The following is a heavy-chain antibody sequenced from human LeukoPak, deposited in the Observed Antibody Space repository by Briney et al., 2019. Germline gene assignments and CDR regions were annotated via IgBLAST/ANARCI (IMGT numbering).Heavy chain of an antibody. D-gene: IGHD3-22*01. CDR2: VYYTGST. V-gene: IGHV4-59*12. J-gene: IGHJ4*02. Sequence: SETLSLTCTVSGGSISSYYWSWVRQPPGKGLEWIGLVYYTGSTNYSPSLKSRVTISVDTSKNQFSLKLRSVTAADTAVYYCARRGYYDSRGHFDYWGQGTLVTVSS. CDR1: GGSISSYY. CDR3: ARRGYYDSRGHFDY.